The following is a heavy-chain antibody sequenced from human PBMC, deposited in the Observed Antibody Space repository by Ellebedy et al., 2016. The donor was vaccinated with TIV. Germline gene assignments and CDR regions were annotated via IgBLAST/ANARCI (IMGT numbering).Heavy chain of an antibody. J-gene: IGHJ6*02. CDR1: GFSLSNARMG. Sequence: SGPTLVKPTETLTLTCTVSGFSLSNARMGVSWIRQPPGKALEWLAHIFSNDEKSYSTSLKSRLTISKDTSKSQVVLTMTNMDPVDTATYYCARENYYGSQKLNGMDVWGQGTTVTVSS. V-gene: IGHV2-26*01. CDR2: IFSNDEK. D-gene: IGHD3-10*01. CDR3: ARENYYGSQKLNGMDV.